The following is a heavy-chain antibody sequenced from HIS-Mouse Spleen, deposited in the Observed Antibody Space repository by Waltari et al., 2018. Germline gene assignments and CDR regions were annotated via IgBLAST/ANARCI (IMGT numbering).Heavy chain of an antibody. CDR1: GYTFTSYG. Sequence: QVQLVQSGAEVKKPGASVKVSCKASGYTFTSYGISWVRQDPGQGLEWLGWITAYNGNTTYEQKLQGRVPMTPDSSTSTAYMELRSLGSDDTAVYYWARVPSYWYFDLWGRGTLVTVSS. V-gene: IGHV1-18*01. CDR2: ITAYNGNT. J-gene: IGHJ2*01. CDR3: ARVPSYWYFDL.